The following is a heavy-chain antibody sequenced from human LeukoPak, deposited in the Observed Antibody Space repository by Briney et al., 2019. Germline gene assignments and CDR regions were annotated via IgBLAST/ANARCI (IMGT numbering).Heavy chain of an antibody. Sequence: GASVKVSCKASGYTFSSYDINWVRQATGQGLEWMGWMNPNSGNTGYAQKLQGRVTMTTDTSTSTAYMELRSLRSDDTAVYYCARGGFEEQLGLFDYWGQGTLVTVSS. V-gene: IGHV1-8*01. CDR3: ARGGFEEQLGLFDY. CDR1: GYTFSSYD. J-gene: IGHJ4*02. CDR2: MNPNSGNT. D-gene: IGHD6-13*01.